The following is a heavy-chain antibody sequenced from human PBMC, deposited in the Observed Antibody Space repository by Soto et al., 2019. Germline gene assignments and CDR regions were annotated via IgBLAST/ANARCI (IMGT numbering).Heavy chain of an antibody. Sequence: SETLSLTCTVSGGSISSYYWSWIRQPPGKGLEWIGYIYYSGSTNYNPSLKSRVTISVDTSKNQFSLKLSSVTAADTAVYYCAGLRFLESYYYYGMDVWGQGTTVTVSS. CDR1: GGSISSYY. CDR3: AGLRFLESYYYYGMDV. D-gene: IGHD3-3*01. CDR2: IYYSGST. J-gene: IGHJ6*02. V-gene: IGHV4-59*01.